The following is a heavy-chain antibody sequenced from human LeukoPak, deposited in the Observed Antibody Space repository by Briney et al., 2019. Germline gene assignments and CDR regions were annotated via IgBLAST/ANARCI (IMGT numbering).Heavy chain of an antibody. Sequence: SETLSLTCTVSGGSISSYYWSWIRQPPGKGLEWIGRIYTSGSTNYNPSLKSRVTISVDTSKNQFSLKLSSVTAADTAVYYCAREGDYYGSGSYYTPFDYWGQGTLVTVSS. D-gene: IGHD3-10*01. CDR1: GGSISSYY. V-gene: IGHV4-4*08. CDR2: IYTSGST. J-gene: IGHJ4*02. CDR3: AREGDYYGSGSYYTPFDY.